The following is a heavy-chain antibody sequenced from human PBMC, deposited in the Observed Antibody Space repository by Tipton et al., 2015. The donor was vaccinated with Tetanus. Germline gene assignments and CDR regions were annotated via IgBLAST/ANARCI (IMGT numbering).Heavy chain of an antibody. Sequence: SLRLSCAGSGFLISSYAMNWVRQVPGEGLEWVSGVSASGNTNYADSVDGRFTISRDNSRSMVYLQMDSLRDEDTGVFYCARDTYYQSHHYNYFDFWGQGVRVTVSS. CDR2: VSASGNT. J-gene: IGHJ4*02. D-gene: IGHD5-24*01. CDR1: GFLISSYA. CDR3: ARDTYYQSHHYNYFDF. V-gene: IGHV3-23*01.